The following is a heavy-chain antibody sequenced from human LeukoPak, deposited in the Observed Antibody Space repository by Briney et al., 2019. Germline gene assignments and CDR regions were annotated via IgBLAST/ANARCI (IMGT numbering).Heavy chain of an antibody. D-gene: IGHD4-23*01. CDR2: IWYDGSNK. CDR1: GFTFSTYG. Sequence: GGSLRLSCAASGFTFSTYGMHWVRQAPGKGLEWVAVIWYDGSNKYYADSVKGRFTISRDNSKNTLYLQMNSLRAEDTAVYYCAKANGGNNARFDYWGQGTLVTASS. V-gene: IGHV3-33*06. J-gene: IGHJ4*02. CDR3: AKANGGNNARFDY.